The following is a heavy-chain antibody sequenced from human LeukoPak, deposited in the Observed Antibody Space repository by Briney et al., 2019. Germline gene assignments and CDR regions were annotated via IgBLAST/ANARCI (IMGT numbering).Heavy chain of an antibody. V-gene: IGHV3-23*01. CDR2: ISDSGGRT. CDR1: GFTLSNYG. CDR3: AKRGVVIRVILVGFHKEAYYFDS. Sequence: GGSLRLSCAVSGFTLSNYGMSWVRQAPGKGLEWVAGISDSGGRTNYADSMKGRFTISRDNPKNTLYLQMNSLRAEDTAVYFCAKRGVVIRVILVGFHKEAYYFDSWGQGALVTVSS. J-gene: IGHJ4*02. D-gene: IGHD3-22*01.